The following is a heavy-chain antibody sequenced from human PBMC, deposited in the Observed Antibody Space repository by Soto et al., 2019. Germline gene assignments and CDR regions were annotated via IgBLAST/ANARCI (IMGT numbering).Heavy chain of an antibody. CDR1: GGSFSGYY. CDR3: ASHPGGYSGYDRRFDY. D-gene: IGHD5-12*01. V-gene: IGHV4-34*01. J-gene: IGHJ4*02. Sequence: SETLSLTCAVYGGSFSGYYWTWIRQPPGKGLEWIGEFTYRGSTNYNPSLKSRVTISVDTSKSQFSLKLMSVTAADTAVYYCASHPGGYSGYDRRFDYWGQGTLVTVSS. CDR2: FTYRGST.